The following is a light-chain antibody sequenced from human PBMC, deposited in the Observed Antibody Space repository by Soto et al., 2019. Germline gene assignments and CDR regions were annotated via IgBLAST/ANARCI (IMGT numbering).Light chain of an antibody. CDR2: HTS. CDR1: QSVSGY. J-gene: IGKJ1*01. CDR3: QQRSNWPRT. V-gene: IGKV3-11*01. Sequence: EIVLTQSPATLSLSPGERATLSCRASQSVSGYLAWYQQKPGQAPRLLIFHTSNRATGIPARFSGSGSGTDFTLTISSLEAEDFAVYYCQQRSNWPRTFGQGTKVEI.